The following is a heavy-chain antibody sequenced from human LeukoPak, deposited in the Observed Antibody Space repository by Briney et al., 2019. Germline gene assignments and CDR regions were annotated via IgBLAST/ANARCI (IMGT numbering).Heavy chain of an antibody. CDR1: GFTFSSYW. Sequence: GGSLRLSCAASGFTFSSYWMSWVRQAPGKGLEWVANIKQDGSEKYYVDSVKGRFTISRGNAKNSLYLQMNSLSAEDTAVYYCARGGRKQQLAQDRNDYWGQGTLVTVSS. D-gene: IGHD6-13*01. CDR2: IKQDGSEK. J-gene: IGHJ4*02. CDR3: ARGGRKQQLAQDRNDY. V-gene: IGHV3-7*01.